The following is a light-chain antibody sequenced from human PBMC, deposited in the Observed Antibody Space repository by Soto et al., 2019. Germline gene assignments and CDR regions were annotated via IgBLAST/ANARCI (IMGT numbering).Light chain of an antibody. CDR1: QSVSSSY. Sequence: EIVLTQSPGPLSLSPGERATLSCRASQSVSSSYLAWYQQKPGQAPRLLIYGTSNRATGIPDRFSGSGSGTDFTLTISRLEPEDFAVYYCQQYGNSPTWTLGQGTKVDIK. CDR3: QQYGNSPTWT. CDR2: GTS. J-gene: IGKJ1*01. V-gene: IGKV3-20*01.